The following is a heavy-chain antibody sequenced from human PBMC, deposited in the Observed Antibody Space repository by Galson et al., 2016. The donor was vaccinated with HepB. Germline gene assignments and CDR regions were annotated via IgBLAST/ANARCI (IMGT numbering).Heavy chain of an antibody. CDR1: GFTFSDFY. J-gene: IGHJ4*02. Sequence: SLRLSCAASGFTFSDFYMTWIRQSPGKGLEWLSYISGFSTMIHYAESVKGRFTISRDNAKNSLYLEMDSLGADDTAVYYCARNWNYFDSWGQGTLVAVSS. CDR2: ISGFSTMI. CDR3: ARNWNYFDS. V-gene: IGHV3-11*01. D-gene: IGHD1-1*01.